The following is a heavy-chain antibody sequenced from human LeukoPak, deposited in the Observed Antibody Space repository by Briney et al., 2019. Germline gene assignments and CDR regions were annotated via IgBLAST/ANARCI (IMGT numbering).Heavy chain of an antibody. Sequence: PSETLSLTCTVSGGSISSYYWSWIRRPPGKGLEWIGYIYYSGSTNYNPSLKSRVTISVDTSKNQFSLKLSSVTAADTAVYYCARERPDIVVVPAANYYYYYMDVWGKGTTVTVSS. CDR2: IYYSGST. V-gene: IGHV4-59*01. CDR3: ARERPDIVVVPAANYYYYYMDV. CDR1: GGSISSYY. J-gene: IGHJ6*03. D-gene: IGHD2-2*01.